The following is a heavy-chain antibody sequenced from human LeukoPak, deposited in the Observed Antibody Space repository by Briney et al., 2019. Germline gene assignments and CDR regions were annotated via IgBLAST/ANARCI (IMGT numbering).Heavy chain of an antibody. D-gene: IGHD3-22*01. Sequence: PGGSLRLSCAASGFTFSSYWMSWVRQAPGKGLEWVANIKRDGSEKYYVDSMKGRFTISRDNAKNSLYLQMNSLRAEDTAVYYCARESTYYYDSSGSFDYWGQGTLVTVSS. CDR1: GFTFSSYW. CDR2: IKRDGSEK. CDR3: ARESTYYYDSSGSFDY. V-gene: IGHV3-7*01. J-gene: IGHJ4*02.